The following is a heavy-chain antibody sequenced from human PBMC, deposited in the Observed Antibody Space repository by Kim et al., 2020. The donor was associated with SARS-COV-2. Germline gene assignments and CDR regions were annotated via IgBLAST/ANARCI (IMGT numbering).Heavy chain of an antibody. D-gene: IGHD5-12*01. Sequence: SQTLSLTCAISGDSVSSNSAAWNWIRQSPSRGLEWLGRTYYRSKWYNDYAVSVKSRITINPDTSKNQFSLQLNSVTPEDTAVYYCAREDIVATLGLGVGMHVWGQGTTVTVSS. J-gene: IGHJ6*02. V-gene: IGHV6-1*01. CDR3: AREDIVATLGLGVGMHV. CDR1: GDSVSSNSAA. CDR2: TYYRSKWYN.